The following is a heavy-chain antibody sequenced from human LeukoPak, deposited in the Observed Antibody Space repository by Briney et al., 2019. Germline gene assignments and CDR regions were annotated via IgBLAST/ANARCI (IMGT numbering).Heavy chain of an antibody. CDR1: GVSFSGYY. V-gene: IGHV4-34*01. CDR3: ARRVVAATFHWCDP. J-gene: IGHJ5*02. D-gene: IGHD2-15*01. CDR2: INHSGST. Sequence: SETLSLTCAAYGVSFSGYYWSWIRQPPGKGLEWIGEINHSGSTNYNPYLKSRVTISVDPSKNQFSLKLSSVTAADTAVYYCARRVVAATFHWCDPWGQGTLVTVSS.